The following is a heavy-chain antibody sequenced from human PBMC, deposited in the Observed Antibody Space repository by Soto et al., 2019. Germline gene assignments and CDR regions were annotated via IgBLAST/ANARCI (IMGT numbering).Heavy chain of an antibody. CDR2: INPNSGGT. Sequence: XSVKVSCKASVYTFTCYYMHWVRQAPGQGLEWMGWINPNSGGTNYAQKFQGWVTMTRDTSISTAYMELSRLRSDDTAVYYCARDQYSSGWYHYYYYGMDVWGQGTTVTVSS. V-gene: IGHV1-2*04. CDR1: VYTFTCYY. CDR3: ARDQYSSGWYHYYYYGMDV. D-gene: IGHD6-19*01. J-gene: IGHJ6*02.